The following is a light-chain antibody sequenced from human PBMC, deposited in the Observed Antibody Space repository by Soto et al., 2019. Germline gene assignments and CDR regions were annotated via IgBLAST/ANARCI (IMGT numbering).Light chain of an antibody. V-gene: IGKV3-20*01. J-gene: IGKJ2*03. Sequence: DIVLTQSPGTLSLSPGERAALSCTASHPLTGSTHLAWYQQKPGQAPRLLIYGASNRATGIPDRFSGSGSETDVTLTISRLEPEDFAVYYCQQYGSSPLYSFGQGTKLEIK. CDR1: HPLTGSTH. CDR3: QQYGSSPLYS. CDR2: GAS.